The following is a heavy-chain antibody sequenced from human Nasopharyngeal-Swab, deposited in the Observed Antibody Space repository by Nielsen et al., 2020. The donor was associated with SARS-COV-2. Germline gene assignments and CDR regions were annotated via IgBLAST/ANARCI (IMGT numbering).Heavy chain of an antibody. Sequence: LRLSCTVSGGSISSGGYYWSWIRQHPGKGLEWIGYIYYSGSTYYNPSLKSRVTISVDTSKNQFSLKLSSVTAADTAVYYCASPELDSSGYYIGYWGQGTLVTVSS. CDR1: GGSISSGGYY. D-gene: IGHD3-22*01. CDR3: ASPELDSSGYYIGY. CDR2: IYYSGST. J-gene: IGHJ4*02. V-gene: IGHV4-31*03.